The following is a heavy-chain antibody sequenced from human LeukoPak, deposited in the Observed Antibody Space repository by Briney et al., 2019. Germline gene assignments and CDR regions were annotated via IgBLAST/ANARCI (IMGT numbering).Heavy chain of an antibody. D-gene: IGHD6-13*01. Sequence: SETLSLTCTVSGGSISSYYWSWIRQPAGKGLKWIGRIYTSGSTNYNPSLKSRVTMSVDTSKNQFSLKLSSVTAADTAAYYCARDTAAAGLSMWGQGTLVTVSS. V-gene: IGHV4-4*07. CDR2: IYTSGST. CDR1: GGSISSYY. J-gene: IGHJ4*02. CDR3: ARDTAAAGLSM.